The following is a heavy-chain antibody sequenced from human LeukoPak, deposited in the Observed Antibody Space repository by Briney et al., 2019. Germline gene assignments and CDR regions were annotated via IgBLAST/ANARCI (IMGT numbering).Heavy chain of an antibody. Sequence: SETLSLTCTVSGGSISSYYWGWIRQPPGKGLEWIGYIYYSGSTNYNPSLKSRVTISVDTSKNQFSLKLSSVTAADTAVYYCARDRARYCSSTSCYTGWFDPWGQGTLVTVSS. CDR2: IYYSGST. J-gene: IGHJ5*02. CDR3: ARDRARYCSSTSCYTGWFDP. D-gene: IGHD2-2*02. CDR1: GGSISSYY. V-gene: IGHV4-59*01.